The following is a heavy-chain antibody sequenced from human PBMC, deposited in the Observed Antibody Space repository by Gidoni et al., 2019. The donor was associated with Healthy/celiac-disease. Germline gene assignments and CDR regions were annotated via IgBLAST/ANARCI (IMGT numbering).Heavy chain of an antibody. CDR3: ARGDTAMVPQAQYYYYYYGMDV. V-gene: IGHV1-2*02. J-gene: IGHJ6*02. D-gene: IGHD5-18*01. Sequence: QVQLVQSGAEVKKPGASVKVSSTASGYTFTGYYMHWVRQAPGQGLEWMGWSNPNRGGTNYAQKFQGRVTMTRDTSISTAYMELSRLRSDDTAVYYCARGDTAMVPQAQYYYYYYGMDVWGQGTTVTVSS. CDR1: GYTFTGYY. CDR2: SNPNRGGT.